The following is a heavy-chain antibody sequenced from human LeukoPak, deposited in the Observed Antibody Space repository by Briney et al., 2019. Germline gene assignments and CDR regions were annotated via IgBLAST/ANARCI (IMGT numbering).Heavy chain of an antibody. Sequence: SETLSLTCTVSGGSISSYYWSWIRQPPGKGLEWIGYIYYSGSTNYNPSLKSRVTISVDTSKNQFSLKLSSVTAADTAVYYCAGGYCSSTSCNGVYYYYMDVWGKGTTVTVSS. CDR2: IYYSGST. CDR3: AGGYCSSTSCNGVYYYYMDV. J-gene: IGHJ6*03. D-gene: IGHD2-2*01. V-gene: IGHV4-59*01. CDR1: GGSISSYY.